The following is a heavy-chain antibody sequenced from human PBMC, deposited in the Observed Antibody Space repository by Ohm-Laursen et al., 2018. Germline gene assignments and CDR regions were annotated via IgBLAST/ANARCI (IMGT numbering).Heavy chain of an antibody. V-gene: IGHV1-18*01. D-gene: IGHD3-22*01. J-gene: IGHJ4*02. CDR3: AKGFFYDSSAYYAPFDY. Sequence: SVKVSCKASGYTFTSYGISWVRQAPEQGLEWMGWISAYNGNTNYAQKVQGRVTMTTDTSTSTAYMEPRSLRSDDTAVYYCAKGFFYDSSAYYAPFDYWGQGTLVTVSS. CDR2: ISAYNGNT. CDR1: GYTFTSYG.